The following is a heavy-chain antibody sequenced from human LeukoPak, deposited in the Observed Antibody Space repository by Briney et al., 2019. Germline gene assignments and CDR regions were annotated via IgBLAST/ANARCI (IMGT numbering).Heavy chain of an antibody. J-gene: IGHJ4*02. CDR2: INHSGST. Sequence: KPSETLSLTCAVYGGSFSGYYWSWIRQPPGKGLEWIGEINHSGSTNYNPSLKSRVTVSVDTSKNQFSLKLSSVTAADTAVYYCARGTRYYDFWSGYHFDYWGQGTLVTVSS. V-gene: IGHV4-34*01. CDR3: ARGTRYYDFWSGYHFDY. D-gene: IGHD3-3*01. CDR1: GGSFSGYY.